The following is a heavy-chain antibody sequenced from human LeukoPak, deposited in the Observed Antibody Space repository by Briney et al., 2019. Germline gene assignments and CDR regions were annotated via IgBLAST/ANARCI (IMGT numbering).Heavy chain of an antibody. V-gene: IGHV4-4*07. CDR3: ARDIRGYCSSTSCYHLTYFDY. D-gene: IGHD2-2*01. Sequence: SETLSLTCTVSGGSISGYYWNWIRQPAGKGLEWIGRIYTSGTTAYHPSLNSRVTMSVDTSKNQFSLKLSSVTAADTAVYYCARDIRGYCSSTSCYHLTYFDYWGQGTLVTVSS. CDR1: GGSISGYY. CDR2: IYTSGTT. J-gene: IGHJ4*02.